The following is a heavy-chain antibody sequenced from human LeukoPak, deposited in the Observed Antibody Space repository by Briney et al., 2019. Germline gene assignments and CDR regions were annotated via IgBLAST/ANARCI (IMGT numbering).Heavy chain of an antibody. D-gene: IGHD5-12*01. CDR1: GGSFSGYY. CDR3: ARVTGYSGYFDY. Sequence: SETLSLTCAVYGGSFSGYYWSWIRQPPGKGLEWIGEINHSGSTNYNPSLKSRVTISVDTSKNQFSLKLSSVTAADTAVYYCARVTGYSGYFDYWGQGTLVTVSS. CDR2: INHSGST. V-gene: IGHV4-34*01. J-gene: IGHJ4*02.